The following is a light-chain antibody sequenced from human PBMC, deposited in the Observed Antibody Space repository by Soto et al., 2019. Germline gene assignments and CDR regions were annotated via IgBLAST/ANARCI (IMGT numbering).Light chain of an antibody. CDR1: QSISSC. V-gene: IGKV1-5*03. CDR3: QHYNSYSEA. CDR2: KAS. Sequence: HMHQSPSTLSAYVRDRVTITCRASQSISSCLAWYQQKPGKAPKLLIYKASTLKSGVPSRFSGRGSGTEFTLTISSLQPDDFVTYYCQHYNSYSEAFGQGTKVDIK. J-gene: IGKJ1*01.